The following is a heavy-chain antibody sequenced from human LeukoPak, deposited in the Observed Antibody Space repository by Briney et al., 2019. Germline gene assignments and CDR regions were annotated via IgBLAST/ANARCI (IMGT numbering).Heavy chain of an antibody. CDR3: ATDSDSGSPHGAFDI. CDR2: ISGSGGST. D-gene: IGHD1-26*01. CDR1: GFTFSSYG. V-gene: IGHV3-23*01. J-gene: IGHJ3*02. Sequence: GGSLRLSCAASGFTFSSYGMSWVRQAPGKGLEWVSAISGSGGSTYYADSVKGRFTISRDNSKNTLYLQMNSLRAEDTAVYYCATDSDSGSPHGAFDIWGQGTMVTVSS.